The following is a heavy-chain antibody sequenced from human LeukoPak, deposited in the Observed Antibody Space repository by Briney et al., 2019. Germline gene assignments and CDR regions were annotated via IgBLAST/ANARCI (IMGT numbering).Heavy chain of an antibody. V-gene: IGHV5-51*01. CDR1: GYSFTSCW. CDR3: ARQPIGGYYDSSGYPSDAFDV. J-gene: IGHJ3*01. D-gene: IGHD3-22*01. Sequence: GESLKISCKGSGYSFTSCWIGWVRQIPGKGLEWMGFIYPGDSDTGYSPSFRGQVTVSADKSISTAYLQWSSLKASETAMYHCARQPIGGYYDSSGYPSDAFDVWGQGTMVTVSS. CDR2: IYPGDSDT.